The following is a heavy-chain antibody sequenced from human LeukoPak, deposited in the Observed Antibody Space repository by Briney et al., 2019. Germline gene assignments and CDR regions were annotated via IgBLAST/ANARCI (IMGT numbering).Heavy chain of an antibody. CDR1: GGTFSSYA. Sequence: ASVEVSCKASGGTFSSYAISWVRQAPGQGLEWMGRIIPIFGTANYAQKFQGRVTITTDESTSTAYMELSSLRSEDTAVYYCARDADSTYYYGSGRPDWGQGTLVTVSS. CDR2: IIPIFGTA. CDR3: ARDADSTYYYGSGRPD. D-gene: IGHD3-10*01. V-gene: IGHV1-69*05. J-gene: IGHJ4*02.